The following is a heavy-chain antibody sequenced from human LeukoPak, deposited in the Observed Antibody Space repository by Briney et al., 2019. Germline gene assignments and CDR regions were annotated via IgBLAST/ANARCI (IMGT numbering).Heavy chain of an antibody. V-gene: IGHV3-33*01. CDR1: GFTFSSYG. Sequence: GGSLRLSCAASGFTFSSYGMHWVRQAPGKGLEWVAVIWYDGSNKYYADSVKGRFTITRDNSKNTLYLQMNSLRAEDTAVYYCARSRVTIAAADYWGQGTLVTVSS. CDR2: IWYDGSNK. CDR3: ARSRVTIAAADY. J-gene: IGHJ4*02. D-gene: IGHD6-13*01.